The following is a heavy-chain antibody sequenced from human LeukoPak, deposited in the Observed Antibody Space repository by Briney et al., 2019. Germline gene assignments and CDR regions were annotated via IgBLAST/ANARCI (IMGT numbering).Heavy chain of an antibody. CDR3: ARVGGIAAAAPPGY. Sequence: PSETLSLTCTVSGGSISSSSYYWGWIRQPPGKGLEWIGSIYHSGSTNYNPSLKSRVTISVDTSKNQFSLKLSSVTAADTAVYYCARVGGIAAAAPPGYWGQGTLVTVSS. CDR1: GGSISSSSYY. D-gene: IGHD6-13*01. J-gene: IGHJ4*02. CDR2: IYHSGST. V-gene: IGHV4-39*07.